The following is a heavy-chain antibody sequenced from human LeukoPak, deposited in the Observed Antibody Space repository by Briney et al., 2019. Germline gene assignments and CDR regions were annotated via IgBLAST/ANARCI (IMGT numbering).Heavy chain of an antibody. J-gene: IGHJ6*02. V-gene: IGHV3-30-3*01. Sequence: GGSLRLSCAASGFTFSSYAVHWVRQAPGKGLEWVAAISYDGSNKYYAGSVKGRFTISRDNAKNTLYLQMNSLRAEDTAVYYCARDAVDTANAVWGQGTTVTVSS. D-gene: IGHD5-18*01. CDR3: ARDAVDTANAV. CDR2: ISYDGSNK. CDR1: GFTFSSYA.